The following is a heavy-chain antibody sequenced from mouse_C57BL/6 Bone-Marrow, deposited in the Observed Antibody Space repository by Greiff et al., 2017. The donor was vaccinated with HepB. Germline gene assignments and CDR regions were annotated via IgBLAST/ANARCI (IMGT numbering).Heavy chain of an antibody. V-gene: IGHV1-55*01. CDR2: IYPGSGST. CDR3: ARSGGVYFDY. D-gene: IGHD3-1*01. J-gene: IGHJ2*01. Sequence: QVQLQQPGAELVKPGASVKMSCTASGYTFTSYWITWVKQRPGQGLEWIGDIYPGSGSTNYNEKFKSQATLTVDTSSSTVYLQLSSLTSEDSAVYYCARSGGVYFDYWGQGTTLTVSS. CDR1: GYTFTSYW.